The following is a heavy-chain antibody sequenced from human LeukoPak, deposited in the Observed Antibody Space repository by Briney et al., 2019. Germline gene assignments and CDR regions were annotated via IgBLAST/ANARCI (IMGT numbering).Heavy chain of an antibody. V-gene: IGHV3-13*01. D-gene: IGHD6-19*01. J-gene: IGHJ4*02. CDR1: GFTFSSYD. Sequence: GGSLRLSCAASGFTFSSYDMHRVRQATGKGLEWVSAIGTAGDTYYPGSVKGRFTISRENAKNSLYLQMNSLGAEDTAVYYCARGNSSGQFDYWGQGTLVTVSS. CDR2: IGTAGDT. CDR3: ARGNSSGQFDY.